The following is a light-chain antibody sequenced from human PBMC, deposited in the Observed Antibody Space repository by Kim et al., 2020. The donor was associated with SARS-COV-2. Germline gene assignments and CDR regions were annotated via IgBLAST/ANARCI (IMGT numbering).Light chain of an antibody. CDR2: GAS. Sequence: EIVLTQSPGTLSLSLGERATLSCRASQSVSSSYLAWYQQKAGQAPRLLIYGASSRASGIPDRFSGSGSGTDFTLTISRLEPEDFAVYYCHQYGSSPWTFGQGTKV. CDR3: HQYGSSPWT. V-gene: IGKV3-20*01. CDR1: QSVSSSY. J-gene: IGKJ1*01.